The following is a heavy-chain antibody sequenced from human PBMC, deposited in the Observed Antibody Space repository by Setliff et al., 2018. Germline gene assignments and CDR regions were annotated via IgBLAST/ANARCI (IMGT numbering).Heavy chain of an antibody. CDR3: ARVPPRDQAFDY. V-gene: IGHV3-33*01. CDR2: IWNDGSSK. CDR1: GFTFSNYG. D-gene: IGHD2-21*02. J-gene: IGHJ4*02. Sequence: GGSLRLSCVASGFTFSNYGMHWVRQAPGKGLEWVALIWNDGSSKFYGDSVKGRFTISRDNAKNSLYLQMNSLRAEDTAVYYCARVPPRDQAFDYWGQGTLVTVSS.